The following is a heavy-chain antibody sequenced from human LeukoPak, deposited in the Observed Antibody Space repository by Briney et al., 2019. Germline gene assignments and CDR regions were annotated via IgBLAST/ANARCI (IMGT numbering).Heavy chain of an antibody. CDR2: INPNSGDT. J-gene: IGHJ4*02. CDR1: GYTFTGCY. D-gene: IGHD3-10*01. V-gene: IGHV1-2*02. Sequence: GASVNVSSKASGYTFTGCYMHWMRQAPGQGPEWMGWINPNSGDTNYAQKFQGRVTMTRDTSISTAYMELSRLRSDDTAVYYCARDLSYYGSGSYYFDYWGQGTLVTVSS. CDR3: ARDLSYYGSGSYYFDY.